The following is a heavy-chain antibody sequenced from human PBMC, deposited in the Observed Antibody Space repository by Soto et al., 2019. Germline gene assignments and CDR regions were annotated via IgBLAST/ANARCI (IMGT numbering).Heavy chain of an antibody. Sequence: GGSLRLSCAASGFTFSSYAMSWVPQAPGKGLEWVSASSGSGGSTYYADSVKGRFTISRDNSKDTLYLQMNSLRAEDTAVYYCAKDRGRAIVATPPGFDPWGQGTLVTVSS. J-gene: IGHJ5*02. V-gene: IGHV3-23*01. CDR2: SSGSGGST. CDR1: GFTFSSYA. D-gene: IGHD5-12*01. CDR3: AKDRGRAIVATPPGFDP.